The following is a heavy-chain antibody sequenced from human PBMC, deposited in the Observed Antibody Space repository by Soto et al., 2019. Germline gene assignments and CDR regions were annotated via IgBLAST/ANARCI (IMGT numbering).Heavy chain of an antibody. V-gene: IGHV4-34*01. J-gene: IGHJ6*02. CDR2: INHSGST. CDR1: GGSFSGYY. Sequence: QVQLQQWGAGLLKPSETLSHTCAVYGGSFSGYYWSWIRQPPGKGLEWIGEINHSGSTNYNPSLKSRVTISVDTSKNQFSLKLSSVTAADTAVYYCATRVVKGYYYYYGMDVWGQGTTVTVSS. CDR3: ATRVVKGYYYYYGMDV. D-gene: IGHD3-22*01.